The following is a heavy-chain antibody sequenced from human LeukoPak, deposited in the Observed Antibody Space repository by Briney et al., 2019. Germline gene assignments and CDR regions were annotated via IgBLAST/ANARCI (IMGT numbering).Heavy chain of an antibody. Sequence: GRSLKLSCAASGFTFSSYGMPWVRQAPGKGLEWVAVISYDGSNKYYADSVKGRFTISRDNSKNTLYLQMNSLRAEDTAVYYCAKGLSNYDFWSGYYFDYWGQGTLVTVSS. CDR3: AKGLSNYDFWSGYYFDY. V-gene: IGHV3-30*18. CDR2: ISYDGSNK. J-gene: IGHJ4*02. CDR1: GFTFSSYG. D-gene: IGHD3-3*01.